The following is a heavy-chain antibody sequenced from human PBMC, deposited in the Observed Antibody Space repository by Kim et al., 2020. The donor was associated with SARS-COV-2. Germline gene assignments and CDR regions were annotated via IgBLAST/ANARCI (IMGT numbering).Heavy chain of an antibody. CDR2: VDQSGRG. J-gene: IGHJ2*01. CDR3: ARSLNLHWYFDL. V-gene: IGHV4-34*01. Sequence: SETLSLTCVVSGGSSSGYYWNWIRQTPGKGLEWIGEVDQSGRGNYNPSLRSRVTMSEDTAKNQISLRLTSVTAADTAIYYCARSLNLHWYFDLWGRGTLVTVSS. CDR1: GGSSSGYY.